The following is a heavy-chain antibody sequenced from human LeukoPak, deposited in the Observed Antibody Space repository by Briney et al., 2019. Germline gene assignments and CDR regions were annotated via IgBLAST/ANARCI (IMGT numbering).Heavy chain of an antibody. V-gene: IGHV3-23*01. D-gene: IGHD2-2*01. CDR3: AKRPRGYCSSTSCFYFDY. Sequence: PGGSLRLSCAASGFTFSGYAMSWVRQAPGKGLEWVSGISTSGGGTYYADSVKGRFTISRDNSKNTLYLQINSLRAEDTAVYYCAKRPRGYCSSTSCFYFDYWGQGTLVTVSS. CDR1: GFTFSGYA. J-gene: IGHJ4*02. CDR2: ISTSGGGT.